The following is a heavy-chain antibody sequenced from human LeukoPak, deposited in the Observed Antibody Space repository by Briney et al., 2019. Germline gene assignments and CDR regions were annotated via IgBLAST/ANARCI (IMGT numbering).Heavy chain of an antibody. CDR3: ARDLAEGADY. J-gene: IGHJ4*02. Sequence: GGSLRLSCAASGFTFSSYSMNWVRKAPGKGLEWVSSISSSSSYIYYADSVKGRFTISRDNAKNSLYLQMNSLRAEDTAVYYCARDLAEGADYWGQGTLVTDSS. D-gene: IGHD3-16*01. CDR2: ISSSSSYI. V-gene: IGHV3-21*01. CDR1: GFTFSSYS.